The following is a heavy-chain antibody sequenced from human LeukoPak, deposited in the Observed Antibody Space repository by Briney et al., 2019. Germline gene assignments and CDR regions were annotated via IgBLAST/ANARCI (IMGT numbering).Heavy chain of an antibody. CDR2: TNPGGSSI. CDR3: ARSNQADDY. Sequence: GGSLRLSCAASGFTFSSDWLHWLRQVPGKRLVWVARTNPGGSSITYADCVKGRFTISRDNAKNKLYLQMDSLRAEDTGVYYCARSNQADDYWGQGTLVTVSS. J-gene: IGHJ4*02. CDR1: GFTFSSDW. V-gene: IGHV3-74*01. D-gene: IGHD1-14*01.